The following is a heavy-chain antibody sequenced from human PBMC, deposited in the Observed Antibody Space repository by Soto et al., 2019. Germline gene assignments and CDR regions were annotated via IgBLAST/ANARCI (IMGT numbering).Heavy chain of an antibody. CDR3: ARVATGSYSWRES. Sequence: EVQLEESGGDLVQPGGSLRLSCAASGFTFSTYWMHWVRQAPGKGLVWVSRINSDGSITTYADSVKGRFTISRDNSKNTLYLQMNSLRAEDTAVYYSARVATGSYSWRESWGQGTLVTVSS. J-gene: IGHJ5*02. D-gene: IGHD1-26*01. V-gene: IGHV3-74*03. CDR2: INSDGSIT. CDR1: GFTFSTYW.